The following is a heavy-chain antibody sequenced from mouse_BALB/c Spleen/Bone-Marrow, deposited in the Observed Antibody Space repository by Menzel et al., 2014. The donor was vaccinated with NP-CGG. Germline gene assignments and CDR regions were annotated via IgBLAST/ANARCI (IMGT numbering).Heavy chain of an antibody. J-gene: IGHJ4*01. CDR1: GYTFXDYA. D-gene: IGHD1-1*01. CDR2: ISIYXDNT. Sequence: QXQQSGPELVRTGESXKISCKGSGYTFXDYAMHWVKQIHAKSLEWIGVISIYXDNTNYNQKFEGKATMTLDISSGTAYMELARLTSEDSAIYYXARDVNYXYYGMDXWGQXTSVTXSS. CDR3: ARDVNYXYYGMDX. V-gene: IGHV1-67*01.